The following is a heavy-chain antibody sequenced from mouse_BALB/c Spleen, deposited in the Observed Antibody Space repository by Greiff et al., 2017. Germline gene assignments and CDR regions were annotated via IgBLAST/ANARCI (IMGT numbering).Heavy chain of an antibody. CDR2: IWAGGST. V-gene: IGHV2-9*02. Sequence: VQGVESGPGLVAPSQSLSITCTVSGFSLTSYGVHWVRQPPGKGLEWLGVIWAGGSTNYNSALMSRLSISKDNSKSQVFLKMNSLQTDDTAMYYCASQYGYDLYYYAMDYWGQGTSVTVSS. CDR3: ASQYGYDLYYYAMDY. J-gene: IGHJ4*01. D-gene: IGHD2-2*01. CDR1: GFSLTSYG.